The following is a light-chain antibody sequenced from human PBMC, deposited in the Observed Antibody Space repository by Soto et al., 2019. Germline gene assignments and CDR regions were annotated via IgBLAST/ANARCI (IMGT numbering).Light chain of an antibody. Sequence: QSVLTQPPSVSGAPGQRVTISCTGSSSNIGAGYDVHWYQQLPGTAPKLLIYDDSNRPSGVPDRFSGSKSGTSASLAITGLQAEDEADYYCQSYDSSLSGYVFGTGTMVTVL. V-gene: IGLV1-40*01. CDR2: DDS. J-gene: IGLJ1*01. CDR3: QSYDSSLSGYV. CDR1: SSNIGAGYD.